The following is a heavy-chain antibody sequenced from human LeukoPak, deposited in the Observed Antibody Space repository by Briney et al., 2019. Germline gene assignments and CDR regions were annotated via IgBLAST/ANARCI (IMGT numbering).Heavy chain of an antibody. D-gene: IGHD1-26*01. CDR3: ARDPSIVGATEAFDI. J-gene: IGHJ3*02. V-gene: IGHV3-11*04. CDR2: ISSSGSTI. Sequence: GGSLRLSCAASGFTFSDYYMSWIRQAPGKGLEWVSYISSSGSTIYYADSVKGRFTISRDNAKNSLYLQMNSLRAEDTAVYYCARDPSIVGATEAFDIWGQGTMVTVSS. CDR1: GFTFSDYY.